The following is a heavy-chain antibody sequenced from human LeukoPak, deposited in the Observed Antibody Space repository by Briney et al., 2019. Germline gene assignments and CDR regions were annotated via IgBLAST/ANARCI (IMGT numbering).Heavy chain of an antibody. V-gene: IGHV3-30*02. D-gene: IGHD3-10*01. CDR3: AKAPNYYGSGSYYTLYYYYGMDV. CDR2: RRYDGSNK. CDR1: GFTFSSYG. Sequence: PGGSLRLSCAASGFTFSSYGMHWVRQAPGKGLEWVALRRYDGSNKYYADSVKGRFTISRDNSKNTLYLQMNSLRAEDTAVYYCAKAPNYYGSGSYYTLYYYYGMDVWGQGTTVTASS. J-gene: IGHJ6*02.